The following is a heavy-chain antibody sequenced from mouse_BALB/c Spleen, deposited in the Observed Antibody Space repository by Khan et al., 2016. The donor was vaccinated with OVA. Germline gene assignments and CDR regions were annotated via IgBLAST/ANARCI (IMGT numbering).Heavy chain of an antibody. D-gene: IGHD2-14*01. J-gene: IGHJ2*01. CDR3: ARDRYDYFDY. Sequence: QIQLVQSGPELKKPGETVKISCKASGYTFTDYSMHWVKQAPGKGLKWMGWINTETGEPTYADDFKGRFAFSLETSASTAYLQINHLKNEDTATYFCARDRYDYFDYWGQGTTRTGSS. V-gene: IGHV9-2-1*01. CDR2: INTETGEP. CDR1: GYTFTDYS.